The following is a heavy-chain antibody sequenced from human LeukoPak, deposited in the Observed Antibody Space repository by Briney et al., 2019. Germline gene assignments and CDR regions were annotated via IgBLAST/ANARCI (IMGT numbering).Heavy chain of an antibody. CDR1: GFTFSSYA. D-gene: IGHD1-14*01. CDR3: ASDRRYNADY. Sequence: GGSLRLSCAASGFTFSSYAMHWVRQAPGKGLEWVAVISYDGSNKYYADSVKGRFTISRDNAKNMVYLQMNSLRAEDSAIYYCASDRRYNADYWGQGTLVSVSS. V-gene: IGHV3-30-3*01. CDR2: ISYDGSNK. J-gene: IGHJ4*02.